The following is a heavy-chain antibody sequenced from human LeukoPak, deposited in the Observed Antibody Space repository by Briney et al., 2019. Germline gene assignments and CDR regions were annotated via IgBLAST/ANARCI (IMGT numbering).Heavy chain of an antibody. J-gene: IGHJ4*02. CDR1: GFTFSSYW. D-gene: IGHD1-1*01. CDR2: ISYDGSNK. CDR3: ARVRDGNWNPDY. V-gene: IGHV3-30-3*01. Sequence: GGSLRLSCAASGFTFSSYWMHWVRQAPGKGLEWVAVISYDGSNKYYADSVKGRFTISRDNSKNTLYLQMNSLRAEDTAVYYCARVRDGNWNPDYWGQGTLVTVSS.